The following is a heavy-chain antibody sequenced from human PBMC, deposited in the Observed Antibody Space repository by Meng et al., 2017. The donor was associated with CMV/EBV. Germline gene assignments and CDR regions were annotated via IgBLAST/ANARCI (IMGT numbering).Heavy chain of an antibody. CDR3: EQGYTGP. D-gene: IGHD1-26*01. CDR2: IIPIFGTA. CDR1: GGTFSSYA. Sequence: TPRFPAKVSRKSSGGTFSSYASSWVPHAPGQGLGWMGGIIPIFGTANYAQKFQGRVTITADESTSTAYMELSSLRSEDTAVYHCEQGYTGPWGQGTLVTVSS. J-gene: IGHJ5*02. V-gene: IGHV1-69*01.